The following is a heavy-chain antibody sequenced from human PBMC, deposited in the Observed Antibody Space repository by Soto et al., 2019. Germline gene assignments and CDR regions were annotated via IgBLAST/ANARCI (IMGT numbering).Heavy chain of an antibody. CDR1: GGSISSYY. CDR3: ARGRGGITMVRGVSYYYYGMDV. V-gene: IGHV4-59*01. CDR2: IYYSGST. Sequence: SETLSLTCTVSGGSISSYYWSWMRQPPGKGLEWIGYIYYSGSTNYNPSLKSRVTISVDTSKNQFSLKLSSVTAADTAVYYCARGRGGITMVRGVSYYYYGMDVWGQGTTVTVSS. D-gene: IGHD3-10*01. J-gene: IGHJ6*02.